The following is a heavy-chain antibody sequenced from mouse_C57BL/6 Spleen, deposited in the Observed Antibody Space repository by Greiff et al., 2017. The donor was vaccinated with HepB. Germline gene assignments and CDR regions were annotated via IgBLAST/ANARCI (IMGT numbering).Heavy chain of an antibody. CDR1: GYTFTSYW. Sequence: VQLQQSGAELVKPGASVKLSCKASGYTFTSYWMHWVKQRPGQGLEWIGMIHPNSGSTNYNEKFKSKATLTVDKSSSTAYMQLSSLTSEDSAVYYCARAGLRPDWYFDVWGTGTTVTVSS. D-gene: IGHD2-4*01. CDR2: IHPNSGST. CDR3: ARAGLRPDWYFDV. J-gene: IGHJ1*03. V-gene: IGHV1-64*01.